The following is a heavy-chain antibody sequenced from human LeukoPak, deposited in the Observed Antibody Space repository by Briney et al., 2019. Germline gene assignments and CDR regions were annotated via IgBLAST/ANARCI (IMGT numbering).Heavy chain of an antibody. V-gene: IGHV3-30*02. CDR2: ISSIGRHE. D-gene: IGHD2-8*01. CDR3: ANWGGSNGGGSYGN. Sequence: RRSLRPSCAASVLALSIYGMDWVRQAPARGLDWVAFISSIGRHEEYAGSVTGGVALSKGTPKNTVYLQMSSLRPEDTAVYYCANWGGSNGGGSYGNWGQGTLVTVSS. CDR1: VLALSIYG. J-gene: IGHJ1*01.